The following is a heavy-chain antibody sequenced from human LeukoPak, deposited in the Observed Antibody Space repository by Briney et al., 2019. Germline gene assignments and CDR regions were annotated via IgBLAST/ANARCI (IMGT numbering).Heavy chain of an antibody. J-gene: IGHJ4*02. V-gene: IGHV3-33*05. CDR3: ARESEGGTGTSCPDY. CDR2: IQSNGRNK. CDR1: GFIFSSDD. D-gene: IGHD2-2*01. Sequence: GGSLRLSCAASGFIFSSDDMHWVRQAPGKGLEWVAGIQSNGRNKYYVDSVKGRFAISRDNSKSTLYLQVNSLRVEDTALYYCARESEGGTGTSCPDYWGQGTLITVSS.